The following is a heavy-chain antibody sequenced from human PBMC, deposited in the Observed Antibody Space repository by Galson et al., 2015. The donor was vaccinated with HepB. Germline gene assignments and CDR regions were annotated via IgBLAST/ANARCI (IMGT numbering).Heavy chain of an antibody. Sequence: SVKVSCKASGGTFSSYAISWVRQAPGQGLEWMGRIIPILGIANYAQKFQGRVTITADKSTSTAYMELSSLRSEDTAVYYCARDGSPPYCGGDCYSHWFDPWGQGTLVTVSS. J-gene: IGHJ5*02. D-gene: IGHD2-21*02. CDR3: ARDGSPPYCGGDCYSHWFDP. CDR2: IIPILGIA. CDR1: GGTFSSYA. V-gene: IGHV1-69*04.